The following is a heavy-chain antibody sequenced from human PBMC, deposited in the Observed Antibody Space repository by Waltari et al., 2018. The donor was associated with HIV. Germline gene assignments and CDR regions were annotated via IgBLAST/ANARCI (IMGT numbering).Heavy chain of an antibody. CDR1: GYTFTGYY. Sequence: QVQLVQSGAEVKKPGASVKVSCKASGYTFTGYYMHWVRQAPGQGLEWGGGINPNSGGTNDAQKFQGRVTMTRDTSISTAYMELSRLRSDDTAVYYCARLLFYDSSGSGFDYWGQGTLVTVSS. CDR3: ARLLFYDSSGSGFDY. D-gene: IGHD3-22*01. CDR2: INPNSGGT. V-gene: IGHV1-2*02. J-gene: IGHJ4*02.